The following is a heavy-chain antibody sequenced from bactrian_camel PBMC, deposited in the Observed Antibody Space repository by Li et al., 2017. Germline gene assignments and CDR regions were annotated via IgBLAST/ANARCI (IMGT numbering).Heavy chain of an antibody. CDR3: AARQYSSLDMNPSAYDY. J-gene: IGHJ4*01. D-gene: IGHD2*01. V-gene: IGHV3S6*01. CDR1: GLSFRSNS. CDR2: IYNDGAVR. Sequence: VQLVESGGGSVQAGGSLRLSCTASGLSFRSNSVAWFRQAPGKMREAIAGIYNDGAVRYYGDFNKGRFVITRDNAKNTLYLQMNSLKPEDTAMYYCAARQYSSLDMNPSAYDYWGQGTQVTVS.